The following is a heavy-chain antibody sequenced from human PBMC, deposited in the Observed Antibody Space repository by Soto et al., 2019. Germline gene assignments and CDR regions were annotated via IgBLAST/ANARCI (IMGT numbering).Heavy chain of an antibody. J-gene: IGHJ4*02. Sequence: EVQLVESGGDLVQPGGSLRLSCAASDCTVSTHWMSWVRQAPGQGLEWVANINDDGSERNYADSVRGRFSVSRDNAKNSLFLQMNGLRVEDTALYYCAKDVRWGQGTQVTVSS. CDR1: DCTVSTHW. V-gene: IGHV3-7*05. CDR3: AKDVR. CDR2: INDDGSER.